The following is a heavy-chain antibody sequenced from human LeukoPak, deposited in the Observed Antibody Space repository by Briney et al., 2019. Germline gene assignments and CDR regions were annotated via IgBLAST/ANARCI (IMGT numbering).Heavy chain of an antibody. Sequence: SETLSLTCAVYGGSFSGYYWSCIRQPPGKGLEWIGEINHSGSTNYNPSLKSRVTISVDTSKNQFSLKLSSVTAADTAVYYCARASDIVVVPAAAGSNWFDPWGQGTLVTVSS. CDR1: GGSFSGYY. V-gene: IGHV4-34*01. J-gene: IGHJ5*02. CDR2: INHSGST. D-gene: IGHD2-2*01. CDR3: ARASDIVVVPAAAGSNWFDP.